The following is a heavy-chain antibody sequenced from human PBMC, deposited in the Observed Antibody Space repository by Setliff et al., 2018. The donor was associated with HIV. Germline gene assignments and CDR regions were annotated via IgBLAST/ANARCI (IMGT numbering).Heavy chain of an antibody. V-gene: IGHV4-39*01. Sequence: SETLSLTCTVSGGSISSSSYYWGWIRQPPGKGLEWIGTIYYSGNTYYNPSLKSRVTISADTSKNQFSLKLSSVTAADTAVYYCASRYDFWSGYEDRNWFDPWGQGTLVTVSS. CDR3: ASRYDFWSGYEDRNWFDP. CDR1: GGSISSSSYY. CDR2: IYYSGNT. D-gene: IGHD3-3*01. J-gene: IGHJ5*02.